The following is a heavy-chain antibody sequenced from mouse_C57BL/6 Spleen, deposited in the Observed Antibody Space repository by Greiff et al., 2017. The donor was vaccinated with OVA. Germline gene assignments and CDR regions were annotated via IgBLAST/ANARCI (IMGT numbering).Heavy chain of an antibody. CDR1: GYTFTSYW. Sequence: VQLQQPGTELVKPGASVKLSCKASGYTFTSYWMHWVKQRPGQGLEWIGNINPSNGGTNYNEKFKSKATLTVDKSSSTAYMRLSSLTSEDSAVYDCAREGSGYVLFAYWGQGTLVTVSA. CDR3: AREGSGYVLFAY. V-gene: IGHV1-53*01. D-gene: IGHD3-2*02. J-gene: IGHJ3*01. CDR2: INPSNGGT.